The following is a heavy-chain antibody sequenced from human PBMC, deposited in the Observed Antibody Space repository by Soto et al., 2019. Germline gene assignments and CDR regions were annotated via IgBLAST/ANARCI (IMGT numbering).Heavy chain of an antibody. Sequence: SQTLSLTCAISGDSVSSNSAAWNWIRQSPSRGLEWLGRTYYRSKWYNDYAVSVKSRITINPDTSKNQFSLQLNSVTPEDTAVYYCARADIVVVVVAGGAFDIWGQGTMVTVSS. CDR1: GDSVSSNSAA. J-gene: IGHJ3*02. D-gene: IGHD2-15*01. V-gene: IGHV6-1*01. CDR3: ARADIVVVVVAGGAFDI. CDR2: TYYRSKWYN.